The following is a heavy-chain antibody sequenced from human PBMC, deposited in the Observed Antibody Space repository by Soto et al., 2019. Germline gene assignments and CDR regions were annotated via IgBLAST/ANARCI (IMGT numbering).Heavy chain of an antibody. Sequence: QVQLVESGGGVVQPGRSLRLSCAASGFTFSSYGMHWVRQAPGKGLEWVAVIWYDGSNKYYADSVKGRFTISRDNSKNTLYLQMNSLRAEDTAVYYCATTYYYDSSGYSDAFDIWGQGTMVTVSS. CDR1: GFTFSSYG. CDR3: ATTYYYDSSGYSDAFDI. CDR2: IWYDGSNK. V-gene: IGHV3-33*01. D-gene: IGHD3-22*01. J-gene: IGHJ3*02.